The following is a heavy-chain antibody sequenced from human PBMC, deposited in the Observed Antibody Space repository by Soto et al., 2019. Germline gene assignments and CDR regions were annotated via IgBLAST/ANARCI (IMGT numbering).Heavy chain of an antibody. Sequence: PGGSLRLSCAASGFTFSSYGMHWVRQAPGKGLEWVAVIWYDGSNKYYADSVKGRFTISRDNSKNTLYLQMNSLRAEDTAVYYCARDPSSSVVATLDYWGQGTLVTVSS. J-gene: IGHJ4*02. V-gene: IGHV3-33*01. CDR3: ARDPSSSVVATLDY. D-gene: IGHD5-12*01. CDR1: GFTFSSYG. CDR2: IWYDGSNK.